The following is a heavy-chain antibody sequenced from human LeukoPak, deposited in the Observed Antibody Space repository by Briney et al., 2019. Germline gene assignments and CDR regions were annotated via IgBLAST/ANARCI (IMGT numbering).Heavy chain of an antibody. D-gene: IGHD6-19*01. V-gene: IGHV4-39*01. CDR1: GGSISSSSYY. CDR3: ARQGYSSGWDATDY. CDR2: IYYSGST. J-gene: IGHJ4*02. Sequence: PSETLSLTCTVSGGSISSSSYYWGWIRQPPGKGLECLGSIYYSGSTYYNPSLKSRVTISVDTSKNQFSLKLSSVTAADTAVYYCARQGYSSGWDATDYWGQGTLVTVSS.